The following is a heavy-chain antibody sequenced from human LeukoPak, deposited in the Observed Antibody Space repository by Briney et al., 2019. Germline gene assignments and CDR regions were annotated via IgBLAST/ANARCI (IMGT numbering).Heavy chain of an antibody. J-gene: IGHJ6*03. V-gene: IGHV1-8*01. D-gene: IGHD3-22*01. CDR1: GYTFTSYD. CDR2: MNPNSGNT. CDR3: ARDYYYDSSGYSYYYYYMDV. Sequence: ASVKVSCKASGYTFTSYDINWVRQATGQGLEWMGWMNPNSGNTDYAQKFQGRVTMTRNTSISTAYMELSSLRSEDTAVYYCARDYYYDSSGYSYYYYYMDVWGKGTTVTISS.